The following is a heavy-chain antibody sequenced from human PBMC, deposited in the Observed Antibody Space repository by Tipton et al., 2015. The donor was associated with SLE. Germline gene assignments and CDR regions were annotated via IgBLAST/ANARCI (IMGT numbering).Heavy chain of an antibody. CDR3: ARDWKGGFDFWSAYYTPTFDY. J-gene: IGHJ4*02. CDR1: GFTFSTYS. V-gene: IGHV3-21*01. CDR2: ISSSSSYI. Sequence: GSLRLSCAASGFTFSTYSMNWVRQAPGKGLEWVSSISSSSSYIYYADSVKGRFTISRDNAKDSLYLQMSSLRAEDTAVYYCARDWKGGFDFWSAYYTPTFDYWGQGTLVTVSS. D-gene: IGHD3-3*01.